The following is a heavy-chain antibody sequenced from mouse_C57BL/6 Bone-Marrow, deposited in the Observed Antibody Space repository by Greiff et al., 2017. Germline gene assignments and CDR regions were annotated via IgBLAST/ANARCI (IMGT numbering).Heavy chain of an antibody. CDR3: ARATAYYRNYYAMDY. Sequence: VQLQQPGAELVRPGSSVKLSCKASGYTFTSYWMDWVKQRPGQGLEWIGNIYPSDSETNYNQKFKDKATLTVDKSSSTAYMQLSTLTSEYSAVYYCARATAYYRNYYAMDYWGQGTSVTGSS. CDR2: IYPSDSET. D-gene: IGHD2-5*01. V-gene: IGHV1-61*01. CDR1: GYTFTSYW. J-gene: IGHJ4*01.